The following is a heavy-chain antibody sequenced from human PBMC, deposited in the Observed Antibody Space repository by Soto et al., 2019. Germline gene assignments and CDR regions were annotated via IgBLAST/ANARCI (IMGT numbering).Heavy chain of an antibody. J-gene: IGHJ5*02. V-gene: IGHV3-23*01. CDR2: INTSGGST. Sequence: EVQLLESGGDLVQPGGSLRLSCAASGFTFSTYAMSWVRQAPGKGLEWVSTINTSGGSTYYADSVKGRFTISRDNSKNTLSLKMNSLTPGDPPVYSVANFCGGKTAPTSTIPPWGQGPLVPVSS. D-gene: IGHD3-3*01. CDR1: GFTFSTYA. CDR3: ANFCGGKTAPTSTIPP.